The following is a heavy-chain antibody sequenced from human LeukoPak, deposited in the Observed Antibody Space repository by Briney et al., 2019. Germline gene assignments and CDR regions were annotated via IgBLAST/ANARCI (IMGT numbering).Heavy chain of an antibody. J-gene: IGHJ4*02. CDR1: GGSISSGSYY. V-gene: IGHV4-61*02. Sequence: SETLSLTCTVSGGSISSGSYYWSWIRQPAGKGLEWIGRIYTSGSTNYNPSLKSRVTISVDTSKNQFSLKLSSVTAADTAVYYCARGLKTVAFDYWGQGTLVTVSS. CDR3: ARGLKTVAFDY. D-gene: IGHD4-23*01. CDR2: IYTSGST.